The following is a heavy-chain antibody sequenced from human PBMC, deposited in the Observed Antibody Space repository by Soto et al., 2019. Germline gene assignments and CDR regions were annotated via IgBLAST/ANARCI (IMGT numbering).Heavy chain of an antibody. D-gene: IGHD3-16*01. CDR3: AKEQKGGALNGFDP. J-gene: IGHJ5*02. V-gene: IGHV3-30*18. CDR2: ISYDGSNK. Sequence: QVQLVESGGGVVQPGGSLRLSCAASGFTFSSYAMHWVRQAPGKGLEWVALISYDGSNKYHVDSVQGRFTISRDKSKNTLFLQMNSRRAEDTAVDYCAKEQKGGALNGFDPWGQGTLVTVSS. CDR1: GFTFSSYA.